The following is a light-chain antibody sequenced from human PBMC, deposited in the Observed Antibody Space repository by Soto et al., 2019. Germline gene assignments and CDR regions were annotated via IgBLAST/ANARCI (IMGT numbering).Light chain of an antibody. CDR3: QQTYTTPRM. V-gene: IGKV1-39*01. Sequence: IQMTQSPSSLSASVGDRVTITCRASQSISSYLHWYQQKPGKAPKLLIYAASSLQSGVPSRFSGSGSETDFTLTISSLQPEDFATYYCQQTYTTPRMFGQGTKVDIK. CDR1: QSISSY. J-gene: IGKJ1*01. CDR2: AAS.